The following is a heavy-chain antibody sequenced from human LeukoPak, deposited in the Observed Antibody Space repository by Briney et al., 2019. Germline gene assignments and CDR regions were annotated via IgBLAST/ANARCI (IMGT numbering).Heavy chain of an antibody. V-gene: IGHV3-30*03. Sequence: GGSLRLSCAASGFTFSSYGMHWVRQAPGKGLEWVAVISYDGSDKYYADSVKGRFTISRDNSKNALYLQMNSLRAEDTAVYYCARDYYDSIDYWGQGTLVTVSS. CDR3: ARDYYDSIDY. CDR1: GFTFSSYG. D-gene: IGHD3-22*01. CDR2: ISYDGSDK. J-gene: IGHJ4*02.